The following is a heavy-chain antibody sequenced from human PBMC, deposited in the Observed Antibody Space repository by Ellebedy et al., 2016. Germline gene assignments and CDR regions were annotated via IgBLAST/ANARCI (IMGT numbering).Heavy chain of an antibody. Sequence: SVKVSXXASGGTFSSYAISWERQAPGQGLEWMGGIIPIFGTANYAQKFQGRVTITADESTSTAYMELSSLRPEDTAVYYCARDRSFGSSLAPYCSGGSCYFMTNAFDIWGQGTMVTVSS. V-gene: IGHV1-69*13. CDR1: GGTFSSYA. J-gene: IGHJ3*02. CDR2: IIPIFGTA. CDR3: ARDRSFGSSLAPYCSGGSCYFMTNAFDI. D-gene: IGHD2-15*01.